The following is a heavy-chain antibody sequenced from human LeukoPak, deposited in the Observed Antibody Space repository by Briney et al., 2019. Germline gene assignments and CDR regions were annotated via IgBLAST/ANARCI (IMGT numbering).Heavy chain of an antibody. CDR2: ISSSSSTI. D-gene: IGHD4/OR15-4a*01. CDR3: ARRAGAYSHPYDY. J-gene: IGHJ4*02. Sequence: PGGSLRLSCAASGFTFSSYSMNWVRQAPGKGLEWVSYISSSSSTIYYADSVKGRFTISRDNAKNSLYLHMNSLRAEDTAVYYCARRAGAYSHPYDYWGQGTLVTVSS. V-gene: IGHV3-48*04. CDR1: GFTFSSYS.